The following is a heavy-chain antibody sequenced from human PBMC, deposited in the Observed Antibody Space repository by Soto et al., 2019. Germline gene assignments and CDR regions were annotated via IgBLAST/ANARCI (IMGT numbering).Heavy chain of an antibody. Sequence: ASVKVSCKASGYTFTSYGISWVRQAPGQGLEWMGWISAYNGNTNYAQKLQGRVTMTTDTSTSTAYMELRSLRSDDTAVYYCARDLRLYSSSWYPGYYYYGMDVWGQGTTVTVSS. CDR1: GYTFTSYG. V-gene: IGHV1-18*01. CDR2: ISAYNGNT. J-gene: IGHJ6*02. D-gene: IGHD6-13*01. CDR3: ARDLRLYSSSWYPGYYYYGMDV.